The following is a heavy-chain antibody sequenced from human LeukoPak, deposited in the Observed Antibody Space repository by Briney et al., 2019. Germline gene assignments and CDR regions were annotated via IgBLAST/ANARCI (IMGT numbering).Heavy chain of an antibody. D-gene: IGHD3-10*01. V-gene: IGHV3-53*01. CDR3: AREGSGRTAYNDGLDV. CDR2: IRSGGST. Sequence: GGSLRLSCAASGFTVSSSYMTWVRQAPGKGLEWVSVIRSGGSTVYADSVKGRYTISRDNSKNTLYLQLNSLRAEDTAVYYCAREGSGRTAYNDGLDVWGQGTMVTVSS. CDR1: GFTVSSSY. J-gene: IGHJ3*01.